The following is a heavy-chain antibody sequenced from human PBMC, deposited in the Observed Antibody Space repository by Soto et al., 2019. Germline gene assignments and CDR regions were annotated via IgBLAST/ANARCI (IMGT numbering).Heavy chain of an antibody. CDR1: GFTFSSYA. CDR2: ISYDGSNK. CDR3: ARDRTPYSSGWYGSD. Sequence: QVQLVESGGGVVQPGRSLRLSCAASGFTFSSYAMHWVRQAPGKGLAWVAVISYDGSNKYYADSVKGRFTISRDNSKNTLYLQMNSLRAEDTAVYYCARDRTPYSSGWYGSDWGQGTLVTVSS. V-gene: IGHV3-30-3*01. J-gene: IGHJ4*02. D-gene: IGHD6-19*01.